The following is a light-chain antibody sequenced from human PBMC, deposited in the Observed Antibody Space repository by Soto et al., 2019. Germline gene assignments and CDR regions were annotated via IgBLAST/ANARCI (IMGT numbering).Light chain of an antibody. CDR2: EVN. J-gene: IGLJ1*01. CDR3: SSFASTHTYV. Sequence: QSVLTQPASVSGSPGQSITISCTGTSSDVGFHNHVSWYQQHPGKAPKLLIYEVNNRPSGVSHRFSGSKSGNTASLTISGLQAEDEADYYCSSFASTHTYVFGTGTKVTVL. CDR1: SSDVGFHNH. V-gene: IGLV2-14*01.